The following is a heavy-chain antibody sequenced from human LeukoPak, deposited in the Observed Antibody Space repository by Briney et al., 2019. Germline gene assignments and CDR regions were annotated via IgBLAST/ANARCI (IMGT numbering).Heavy chain of an antibody. CDR2: IYYSGST. CDR1: GGSISSYY. CDR3: AREAVAGTGWFDP. Sequence: SETLSLTCTVSGGSISSYYWSWIRQPPGKGLEWIGYIYYSGSTNHNPPLKSRVTISVDTSKNQFSLKLSSVTAADTAVYYCAREAVAGTGWFDPWGQGTLVTVSS. D-gene: IGHD6-19*01. J-gene: IGHJ5*02. V-gene: IGHV4-59*01.